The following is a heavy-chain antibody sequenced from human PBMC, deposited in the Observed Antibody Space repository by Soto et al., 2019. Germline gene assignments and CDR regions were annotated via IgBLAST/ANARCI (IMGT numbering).Heavy chain of an antibody. V-gene: IGHV3-73*02. Sequence: EVQLVESGGGLVQPGGSLKLSCAASGFTFTDSAIHWVRQASGKGPEWVGRIRNKVNTYATAYAASVKGRFTISRDDATGTTYLQMNCLKTEDTAVYYCSRRRDWTSTDPLDYWGQGTLVTVSS. J-gene: IGHJ4*02. CDR3: SRRRDWTSTDPLDY. CDR2: IRNKVNTYAT. D-gene: IGHD2-21*01. CDR1: GFTFTDSA.